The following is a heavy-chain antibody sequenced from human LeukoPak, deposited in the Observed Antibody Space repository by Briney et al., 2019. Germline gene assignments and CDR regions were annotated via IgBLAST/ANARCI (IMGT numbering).Heavy chain of an antibody. CDR2: IKQDGREK. V-gene: IGHV3-7*01. CDR1: GFTFSRYW. J-gene: IGHJ6*03. Sequence: PGGSLRLSCAASGFTFSRYWMSWVRQASGKGLEGVANIKQDGREKYYVDSVKGRFTISRDNAKNSLYLQMNSLRAEDTAVYYCARDNPEGYGVYYYYYYMDVWGKGTTVTVSS. D-gene: IGHD4/OR15-4a*01. CDR3: ARDNPEGYGVYYYYYYMDV.